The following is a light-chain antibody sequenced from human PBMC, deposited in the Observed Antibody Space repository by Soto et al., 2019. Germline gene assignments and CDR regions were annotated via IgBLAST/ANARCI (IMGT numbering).Light chain of an antibody. CDR1: QGISTY. CDR3: QKYTNVPA. Sequence: DIQMTQSPSSLSASVGDRVTITCRASQGISTYLAWYQQIPGKVPKLLISAASTLQSGVPSRFSGSGSGTDFTLTISSLQPEDVATYYCQKYTNVPAFGGGTKVDIK. J-gene: IGKJ4*01. V-gene: IGKV1-27*01. CDR2: AAS.